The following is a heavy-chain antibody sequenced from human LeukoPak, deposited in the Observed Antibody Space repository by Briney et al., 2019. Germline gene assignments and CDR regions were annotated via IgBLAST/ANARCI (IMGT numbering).Heavy chain of an antibody. CDR1: GGSISSGDYY. D-gene: IGHD6-13*01. CDR2: IYYSGST. CDR3: ARDSPGYSSSWGY. J-gene: IGHJ4*02. Sequence: SETLSLTCTVSGGSISSGDYYWSWIRQHPGKGLEWIGYIYYSGSTYYNPSLKSRVTISVDTSKNQFSLKLSSVTAADTAVYYCARDSPGYSSSWGYWGQGTLVTVSS. V-gene: IGHV4-31*03.